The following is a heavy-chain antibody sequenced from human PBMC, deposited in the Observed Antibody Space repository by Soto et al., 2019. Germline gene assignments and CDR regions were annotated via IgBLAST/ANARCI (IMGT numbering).Heavy chain of an antibody. J-gene: IGHJ6*04. D-gene: IGHD3-16*01. CDR3: ALGQFMCV. V-gene: IGHV4-31*03. Sequence: QVQLQESGPGLVKPSQTLSLTCTVSGVSLSSSGHYWNLVRQHPGKGLEWVGYIDYSGRTSYNPSLQSRRVMSIDPSKNQFSLTLNSVTAADTGLYFCALGQFMCVSGGGTTVTVSS. CDR2: IDYSGRT. CDR1: GVSLSSSGHY.